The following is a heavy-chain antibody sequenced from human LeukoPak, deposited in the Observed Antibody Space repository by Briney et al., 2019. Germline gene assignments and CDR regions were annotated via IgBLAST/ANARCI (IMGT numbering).Heavy chain of an antibody. V-gene: IGHV3-30*18. CDR3: AKDPYFDY. CDR1: GFTFSTYG. Sequence: GGSLRLSCAASGFTFSTYGMHWVRQAPGKGLEWVAVISYDGSNKYYADSVKGRFTISRDNSKNTLYLQMNSLRAEDTAVYYCAKDPYFDYWGQGTPVAVSS. CDR2: ISYDGSNK. J-gene: IGHJ4*02.